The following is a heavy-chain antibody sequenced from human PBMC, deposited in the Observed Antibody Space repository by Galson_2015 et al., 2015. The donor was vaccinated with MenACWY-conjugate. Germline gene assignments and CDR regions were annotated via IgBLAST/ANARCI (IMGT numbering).Heavy chain of an antibody. Sequence: RLSCAASGFAFSRFGMHWVRQAPGKGLEWVALMSYSESVEFYGDSVRGRFTISRDNSMNTLYLQMNSLRAEDTAIYYCAKEKLEYYSHGFHRFDIWGQGTMVTVSS. J-gene: IGHJ3*02. V-gene: IGHV3-30*18. CDR3: AKEKLEYYSHGFHRFDI. D-gene: IGHD2/OR15-2a*01. CDR1: GFAFSRFG. CDR2: MSYSESVE.